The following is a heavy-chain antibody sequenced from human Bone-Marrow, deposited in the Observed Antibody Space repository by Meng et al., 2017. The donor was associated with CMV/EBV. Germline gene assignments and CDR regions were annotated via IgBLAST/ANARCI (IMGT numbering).Heavy chain of an antibody. CDR2: IYPGDSDT. D-gene: IGHD3-3*01. CDR3: ASSIRFLEWLFDAFDF. V-gene: IGHV5-51*01. Sequence: GESLKISCKGSGYSFTSYWIGWVRQMPGKGLEWMGIIYPGDSDTRYSPSFQGQVTISADKSISTAYLQWSSLKASDTAMYYCASSIRFLEWLFDAFDFWGQGTMVTVSS. CDR1: GYSFTSYW. J-gene: IGHJ3*01.